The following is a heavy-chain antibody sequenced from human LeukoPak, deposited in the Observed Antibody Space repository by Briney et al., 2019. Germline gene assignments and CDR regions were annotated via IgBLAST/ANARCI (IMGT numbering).Heavy chain of an antibody. J-gene: IGHJ4*02. D-gene: IGHD6-13*01. CDR2: ISWDSGSR. CDR3: AKDPTGYSSSWYGGGYFDY. V-gene: IGHV3-9*01. CDR1: GSTFDNYA. Sequence: PGRSLTPSCAASGSTFDNYAIRCARPPPGEGRGLVSCISWDSGSRGYADSVKGRFTISRDNAKNSLYLQMNSLRAEDTALYYCAKDPTGYSSSWYGGGYFDYWGQGTLVTVSS.